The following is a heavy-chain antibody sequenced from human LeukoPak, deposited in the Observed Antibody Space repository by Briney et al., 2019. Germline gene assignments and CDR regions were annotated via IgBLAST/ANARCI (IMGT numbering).Heavy chain of an antibody. CDR2: IKQGGSEK. Sequence: GGSLRLSCAASGFTFSRYWMSWVRQAPGKGPEWVANIKQGGSEKYYVDSVKGRFTISRDNAKNSLYLQMNSLRAEDTAVYYCARVKYYDFWSGNDAFDIWGQGTMVSLSS. CDR3: ARVKYYDFWSGNDAFDI. J-gene: IGHJ3*02. CDR1: GFTFSRYW. V-gene: IGHV3-7*01. D-gene: IGHD3-3*01.